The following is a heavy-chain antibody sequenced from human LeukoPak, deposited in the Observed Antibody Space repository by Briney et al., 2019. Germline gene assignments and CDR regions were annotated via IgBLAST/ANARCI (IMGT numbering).Heavy chain of an antibody. V-gene: IGHV3-23*01. Sequence: GGSLRLSCAASGFTFSSYAMSWVRQAPGKGREWVSAISGSGGSTYYADSVKGRFTISRDNSKNTLYLQMNSLRAEDTAVYYCAKRIYDSSGMDVWGQGTTVTVSS. D-gene: IGHD3-22*01. CDR2: ISGSGGST. CDR1: GFTFSSYA. J-gene: IGHJ6*02. CDR3: AKRIYDSSGMDV.